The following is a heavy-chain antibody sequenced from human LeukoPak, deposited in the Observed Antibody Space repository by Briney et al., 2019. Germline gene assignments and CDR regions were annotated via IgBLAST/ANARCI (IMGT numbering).Heavy chain of an antibody. D-gene: IGHD1-26*01. CDR3: ARGSATIGNWFDP. Sequence: ASVKVSCKASGYTFTGYYMHWVRQAPGQGLEWMGCVNPNSGDTNYAQKFQGSVTMTRDTSISTVYMELSRLRSDDTAVYYCARGSATIGNWFDPWGQGTLVTVSS. J-gene: IGHJ5*02. CDR1: GYTFTGYY. V-gene: IGHV1-2*02. CDR2: VNPNSGDT.